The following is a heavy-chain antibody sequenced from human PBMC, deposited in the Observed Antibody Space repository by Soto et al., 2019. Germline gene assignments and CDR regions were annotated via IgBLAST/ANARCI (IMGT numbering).Heavy chain of an antibody. J-gene: IGHJ6*02. CDR2: IIPIFGTA. D-gene: IGHD2-2*01. CDR1: GGTFSSYA. V-gene: IGHV1-69*13. CDR3: ARGNCSSTSCYGFNGMDV. Sequence: SVKVSCKASGGTFSSYAISWVRQAPGQGLEWMGGIIPIFGTANYAQKFQGRVTITADESTSTAYMELSSLRSEDTAVYYCARGNCSSTSCYGFNGMDVWGQGTTVTVSS.